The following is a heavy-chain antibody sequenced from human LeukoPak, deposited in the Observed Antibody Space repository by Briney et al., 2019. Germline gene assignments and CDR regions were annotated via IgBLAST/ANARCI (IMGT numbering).Heavy chain of an antibody. D-gene: IGHD2-2*01. Sequence: SETLSLTRAVSGYSISSGYYWGWIRQPPGKGLEWIGSIYHSGSTYYNPSLKSRVTISVDTSKNQFSLKLSSVTAADTAVYYCAGEVVPAAMYWYFDLWGRGTLVTVSS. CDR2: IYHSGST. CDR3: AGEVVPAAMYWYFDL. V-gene: IGHV4-38-2*02. J-gene: IGHJ2*01. CDR1: GYSISSGYY.